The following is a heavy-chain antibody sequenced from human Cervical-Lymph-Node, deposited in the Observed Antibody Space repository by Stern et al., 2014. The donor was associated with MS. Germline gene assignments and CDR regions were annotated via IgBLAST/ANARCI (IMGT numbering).Heavy chain of an antibody. CDR2: ISYDGSNK. Sequence: VQLVESGGGVVQPGRSLRLSCAASGFTFSSYGMHWVRQAPGKGLEWVAVISYDGSNKYYADYVKRRFTISIDNSTTTLYLQMHSLRAEDTAVYYCAKEGRFLEWFPYSYGMDVWGQGTTVTVSS. J-gene: IGHJ6*02. D-gene: IGHD3-3*01. CDR1: GFTFSSYG. V-gene: IGHV3-30*18. CDR3: AKEGRFLEWFPYSYGMDV.